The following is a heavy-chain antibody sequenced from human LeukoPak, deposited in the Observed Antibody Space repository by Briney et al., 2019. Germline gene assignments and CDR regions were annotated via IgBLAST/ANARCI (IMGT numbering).Heavy chain of an antibody. CDR3: ARGGYSYGHWSYYYYYMDV. CDR1: GYTFTSYY. Sequence: ASAKVSCKASGYTFTSYYMHWVRQAPGQGLEWMGIINPSGGSTSYAQKFQGRVTMTRDMSTSTVYMELSSLRAEDTALYYCARGGYSYGHWSYYYYYMDVWGKGTTVTVSS. CDR2: INPSGGST. J-gene: IGHJ6*03. V-gene: IGHV1-46*01. D-gene: IGHD5-18*01.